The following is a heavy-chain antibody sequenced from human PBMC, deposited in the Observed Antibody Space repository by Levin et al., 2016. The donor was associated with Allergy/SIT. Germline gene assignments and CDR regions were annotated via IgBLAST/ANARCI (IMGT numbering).Heavy chain of an antibody. CDR2: IYTSGST. V-gene: IGHV4-4*07. CDR3: ARAEYCSGGSCYSEDYFDY. D-gene: IGHD2-15*01. J-gene: IGHJ4*02. Sequence: WIRQPPGKGLEWIGRIYTSGSTNYNPSLKSRVTMSVDTSKNQFSLKLSSVTAADTAVYYCARAEYCSGGSCYSEDYFDYWGQGTLVTVSS.